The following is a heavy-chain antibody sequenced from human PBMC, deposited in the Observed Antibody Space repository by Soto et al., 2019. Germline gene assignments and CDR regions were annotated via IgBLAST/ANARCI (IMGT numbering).Heavy chain of an antibody. CDR2: TYYRSKWYY. V-gene: IGHV6-1*01. CDR1: GDSVSSNSAA. J-gene: IGHJ4*02. CDR3: ARESVWQQQAYYFDY. Sequence: SQTLSLTCAISGDSVSSNSAAWNWIRQSPSRGLEWLGRTYYRSKWYYDYAVSVKSRITFNPDTSKNQLSLHLNSVTPEDTAVYFCARESVWQQQAYYFDYWGQGTLVTVSS. D-gene: IGHD6-13*01.